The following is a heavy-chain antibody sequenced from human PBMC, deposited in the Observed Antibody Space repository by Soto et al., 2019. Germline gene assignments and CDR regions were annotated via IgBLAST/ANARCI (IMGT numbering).Heavy chain of an antibody. CDR1: GGSISSYY. Sequence: SETLSLTCTVSGGSISSYYWSWIRQPPGKGLEWIGYIYYSGSTNYNPSLKSRVTISVDTSKNQFSLKLSSVTAADTAVYYCARDSITGEWFDYWGQGTLVTVSS. D-gene: IGHD7-27*01. V-gene: IGHV4-59*01. CDR2: IYYSGST. CDR3: ARDSITGEWFDY. J-gene: IGHJ4*02.